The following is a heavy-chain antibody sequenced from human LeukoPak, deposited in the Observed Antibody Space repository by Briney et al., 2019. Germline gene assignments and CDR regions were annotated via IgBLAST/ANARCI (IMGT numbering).Heavy chain of an antibody. D-gene: IGHD2-2*02. CDR3: ARRGDCSSTSCYRTGYYYYYMDV. J-gene: IGHJ6*03. Sequence: GGSLRLSCAASGFTFSSYSMNWVRQAPGKGLEWVSYISSSSSTIYYADSVKGRFTISRDNAKNSLYLQMNSLRAEDTAVYYCARRGDCSSTSCYRTGYYYYYMDVWGKGTTVTVSS. CDR1: GFTFSSYS. CDR2: ISSSSSTI. V-gene: IGHV3-48*01.